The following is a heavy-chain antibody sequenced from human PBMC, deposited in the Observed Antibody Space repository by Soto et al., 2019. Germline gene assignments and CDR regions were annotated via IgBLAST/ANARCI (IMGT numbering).Heavy chain of an antibody. Sequence: KPSETLSLTCGVSGGTVASSHWWSWVRQSPGGGLEWIGNVYHTGDTNFNPSLQSRVTISVDKSNNQFSLRLNSLTAADTAVYFCAREILTAGGNNYLDPWGSGTLVTV. D-gene: IGHD2-15*01. J-gene: IGHJ5*02. V-gene: IGHV4-4*02. CDR1: GGTVASSHW. CDR2: VYHTGDT. CDR3: AREILTAGGNNYLDP.